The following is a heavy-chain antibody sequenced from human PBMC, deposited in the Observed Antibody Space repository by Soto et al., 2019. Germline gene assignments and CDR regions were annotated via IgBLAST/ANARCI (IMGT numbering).Heavy chain of an antibody. J-gene: IGHJ3*02. V-gene: IGHV1-46*01. D-gene: IGHD6-13*01. CDR1: GYTFTSYY. CDR3: ALPGIAAAGDDAFDI. CDR2: INPSGGST. Sequence: ASVKVSCKASGYTFTSYYMHWVRQAPGQGLEWMGIINPSGGSTSYAQKFQGRVTMTRDTSTSTVYMELSSLRSEDTAVYYCALPGIAAAGDDAFDILGQGTMVTVSS.